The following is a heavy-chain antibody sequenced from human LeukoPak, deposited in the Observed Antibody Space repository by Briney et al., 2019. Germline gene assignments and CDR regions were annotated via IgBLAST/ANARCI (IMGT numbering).Heavy chain of an antibody. CDR1: GYTFTGYY. D-gene: IGHD6-6*01. CDR2: INAGNGNT. V-gene: IGHV1/OR15-3*02. J-gene: IGHJ6*03. CDR3: ARDGEGIAARRWYYYYYMDV. Sequence: ASVKVSCKASGYTFTGYYMHWVRQAPGQGLEWMGWINAGNGNTKYSQKFQGRVTITRDTSASTAYMELSSLRSEDTAVYYCARDGEGIAARRWYYYYYMDVWGKGATVTVSS.